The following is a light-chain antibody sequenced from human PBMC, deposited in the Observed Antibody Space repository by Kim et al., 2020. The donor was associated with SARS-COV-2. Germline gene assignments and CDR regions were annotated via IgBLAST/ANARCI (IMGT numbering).Light chain of an antibody. V-gene: IGKV1-39*01. J-gene: IGKJ1*01. CDR3: QQSYNSPPT. CDR2: AAS. CDR1: QIISIY. Sequence: ACVGEAATITCRASQIISIYLNWYQPKPGKAPKLLIYAASTLQSGVPSRFIGSGSGTVFTLTINSLEPEDFATYSCQQSYNSPPTFGQGTKVDIK.